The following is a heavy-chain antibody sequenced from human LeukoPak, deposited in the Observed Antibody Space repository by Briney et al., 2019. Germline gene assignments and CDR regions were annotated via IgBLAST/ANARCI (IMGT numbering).Heavy chain of an antibody. J-gene: IGHJ3*02. Sequence: ASVKVSCKASGYTFTSYYMHWVRQAPGQGLEWMGIINPSGGSTSYAQKFRGRVTMTRDTSTSTVYMGLSSLRSEDTAVYYCARDFGSSWGWSRGRAFDIWGQGTMVTVSS. CDR3: ARDFGSSWGWSRGRAFDI. D-gene: IGHD2-2*01. V-gene: IGHV1-46*01. CDR1: GYTFTSYY. CDR2: INPSGGST.